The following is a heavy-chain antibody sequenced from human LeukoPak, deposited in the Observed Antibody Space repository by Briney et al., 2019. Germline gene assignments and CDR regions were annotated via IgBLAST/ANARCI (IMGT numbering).Heavy chain of an antibody. CDR3: ARADVDTTIWYYFDY. Sequence: SETLSLPCTVSGGSVSSFYWSWIRQPPGKGLEWIGYIYYSGSPNYNPSLKSRVTISIDTSKNQFSLKLSSVTPADTAVYYCARADVDTTIWYYFDYWGEGTLVTVSS. CDR1: GGSVSSFY. CDR2: IYYSGSP. D-gene: IGHD5-18*01. V-gene: IGHV4-59*02. J-gene: IGHJ4*02.